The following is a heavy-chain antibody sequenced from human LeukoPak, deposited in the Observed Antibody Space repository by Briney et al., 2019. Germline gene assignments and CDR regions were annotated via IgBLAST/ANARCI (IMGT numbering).Heavy chain of an antibody. Sequence: GGSLRLSCAASGFTFSSYWMSWVRQAPGKGLEWVAVISYDGSNKYYADSVKGRFTISRDNSKNTLYLQMNSLRAEDTAVYYCARVRDCGDHEIGYWGQGTLVTVSS. J-gene: IGHJ4*02. CDR3: ARVRDCGDHEIGY. CDR2: ISYDGSNK. D-gene: IGHD2-21*02. V-gene: IGHV3-30-3*01. CDR1: GFTFSSYW.